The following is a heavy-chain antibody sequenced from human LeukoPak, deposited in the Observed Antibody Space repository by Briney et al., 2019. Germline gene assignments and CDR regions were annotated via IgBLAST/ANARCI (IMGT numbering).Heavy chain of an antibody. CDR3: ASPDYGDYGSFSY. J-gene: IGHJ4*02. D-gene: IGHD4-17*01. Sequence: PSETLSLTCAVYGGSFSGYYWSWIRQPPGKGLEWIGEINHSGSTNYNPSLKSRVTISVDTSKNQFSLKLSSVTAADTAVYYCASPDYGDYGSFSYWGQGTLVTVSS. CDR1: GGSFSGYY. CDR2: INHSGST. V-gene: IGHV4-34*01.